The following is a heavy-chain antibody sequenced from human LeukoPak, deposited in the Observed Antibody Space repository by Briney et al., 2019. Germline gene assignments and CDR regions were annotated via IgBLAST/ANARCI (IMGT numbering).Heavy chain of an antibody. J-gene: IGHJ4*02. CDR3: ARDQAPYCTNGICYERQAYYFDY. CDR1: GFTFSSYW. CDR2: IKQDGSEK. Sequence: PGGSLRLSCAASGFTFSSYWMSWVRQAPGKGLEWVANIKQDGSEKYYVDSVKGRFTISRDNAKNSLYLQMNSLRAEDTAVYYCARDQAPYCTNGICYERQAYYFDYWGQGTLVTVSS. D-gene: IGHD2-8*01. V-gene: IGHV3-7*01.